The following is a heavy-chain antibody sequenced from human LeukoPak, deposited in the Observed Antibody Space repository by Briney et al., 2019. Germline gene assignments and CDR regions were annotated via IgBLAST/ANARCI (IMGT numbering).Heavy chain of an antibody. CDR1: GGTFSSYA. V-gene: IGHV1-69*05. J-gene: IGHJ5*02. CDR3: AREYSEFGGENWFDP. CDR2: IIPIFGTA. Sequence: GASVKVSCKASGGTFSSYAISWVRQAPGQGLEWMGGIIPIFGTANYAQKLQGRVTMTTDTSTSTAYMELRSLRSDDTAVYYCAREYSEFGGENWFDPWGQGTLVTVSS. D-gene: IGHD3-16*01.